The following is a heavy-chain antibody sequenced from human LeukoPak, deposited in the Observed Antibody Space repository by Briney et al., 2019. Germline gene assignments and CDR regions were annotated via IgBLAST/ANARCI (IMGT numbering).Heavy chain of an antibody. J-gene: IGHJ5*02. CDR3: AKDDGLIMFSS. CDR2: ISGSGGST. CDR1: GFTFSSYA. V-gene: IGHV3-23*01. Sequence: HPGGSLRLSCAASGFTFSSYAMSWVRQAPGKGVEWVSAISGSGGSTYYADSVKGRFTISRDNSKNTLYLQMNSLRAEDTAVYYCAKDDGLIMFSSWGRGTLVTVSS. D-gene: IGHD3-16*01.